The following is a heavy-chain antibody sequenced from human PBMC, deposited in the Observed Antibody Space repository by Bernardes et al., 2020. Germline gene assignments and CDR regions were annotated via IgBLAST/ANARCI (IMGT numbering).Heavy chain of an antibody. CDR1: GFTFSTYA. Sequence: VGSLRLSCAASGFTFSTYALSWVRQAPGKGLQWVSGLSSDGVDTYYTDSVKGRFSISRDNSKHTLYLQLNSLRAEDTAIYYCAKGTGKLDYWGQGTLVTVSS. D-gene: IGHD3-9*01. CDR2: LSSDGVDT. V-gene: IGHV3-23*01. CDR3: AKGTGKLDY. J-gene: IGHJ4*02.